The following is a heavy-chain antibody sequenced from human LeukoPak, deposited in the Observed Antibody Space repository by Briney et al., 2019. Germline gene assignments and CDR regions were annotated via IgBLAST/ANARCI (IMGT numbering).Heavy chain of an antibody. D-gene: IGHD2-21*02. CDR1: GLTFSNYD. V-gene: IGHV3-23*01. Sequence: GGSLRLSCAASGLTFSNYDMSGVRQAPGKGLEWVSGISASGVSTYTADSVKGRFTISRDNSNNTLYLQMNSLRAEDTAMYYCVRKSGVMSVVVTSNYFDYWGQGTLVTVSS. CDR2: ISASGVST. CDR3: VRKSGVMSVVVTSNYFDY. J-gene: IGHJ4*02.